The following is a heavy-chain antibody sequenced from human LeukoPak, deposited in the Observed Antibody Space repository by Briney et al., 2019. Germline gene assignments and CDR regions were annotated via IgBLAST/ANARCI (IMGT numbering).Heavy chain of an antibody. J-gene: IGHJ5*02. CDR1: GFTFRKSS. V-gene: IGHV3-23*01. D-gene: IGHD5-24*01. CDR3: AKYFNGYNRYFDP. CDR2: ISGDSFTT. Sequence: GGSLRLSCGVSGFTFRKSSMTWVRQVPGKGLDWVSVISGDSFTTFYADSVKGRFTISRDNSKDTLYLQMNNLRADDTAIYYCAKYFNGYNRYFDPWGQGTLVTVSS.